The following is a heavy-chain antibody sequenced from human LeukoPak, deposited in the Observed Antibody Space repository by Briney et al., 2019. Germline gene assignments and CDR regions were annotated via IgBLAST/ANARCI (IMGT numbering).Heavy chain of an antibody. CDR3: ATALYDSSGYYYFDY. Sequence: GASVKVSCKVSGYTLTELSMHWVRQAPGKGLEWMGGFDPEDGETIYAQKFQGRVTMTEDTSTDTAYMELSSLRSEDTAVYYCATALYDSSGYYYFDYWGQGTLVTVSS. V-gene: IGHV1-24*01. J-gene: IGHJ4*02. CDR1: GYTLTELS. CDR2: FDPEDGET. D-gene: IGHD3-22*01.